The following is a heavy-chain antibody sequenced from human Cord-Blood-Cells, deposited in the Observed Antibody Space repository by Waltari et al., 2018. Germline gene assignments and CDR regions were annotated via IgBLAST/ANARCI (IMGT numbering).Heavy chain of an antibody. J-gene: IGHJ4*02. CDR2: INHMGST. Sequence: QVQLQQWGAGLLKPSETLSLTCAVYGGSFSGYYWSWIRQPPGKGLEWIGEINHMGSTNYNPSLKSRVTISVDTSKNQFSLKLSSVTAADTAVYYCARGEAAGNWGQGTLVTVSS. CDR3: ARGEAAGN. CDR1: GGSFSGYY. D-gene: IGHD6-19*01. V-gene: IGHV4-34*01.